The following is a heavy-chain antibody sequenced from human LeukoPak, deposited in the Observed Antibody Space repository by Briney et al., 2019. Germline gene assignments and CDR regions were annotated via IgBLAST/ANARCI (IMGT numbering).Heavy chain of an antibody. Sequence: GASVKVSCKASGYTFTSYDINLVRQATGQGLEWMGWMNPNSGNTGYAQKFQGRVTMTRNTSISTAYMELSRLRSEDTAVYYCARGVIVNGNRRPHLIYYFDYRGQGTLVTVSS. CDR2: MNPNSGNT. CDR3: ARGVIVNGNRRPHLIYYFDY. D-gene: IGHD2/OR15-2a*01. J-gene: IGHJ4*02. V-gene: IGHV1-8*01. CDR1: GYTFTSYD.